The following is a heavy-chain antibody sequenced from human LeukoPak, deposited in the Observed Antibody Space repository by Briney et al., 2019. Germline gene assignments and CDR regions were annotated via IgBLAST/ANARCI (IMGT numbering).Heavy chain of an antibody. V-gene: IGHV1-69*01. D-gene: IGHD4-17*01. CDR1: GGTFSSYA. CDR2: IIPIFDTA. Sequence: SVKVSCKASGGTFSSYAIFWVRQAPGQGLEWMGGIIPIFDTANYAQKFQGRVTITADESTSTAYMELSSLRSEDTAVYYCARIPYGDYGYFDYWGQGTLVTVSS. CDR3: ARIPYGDYGYFDY. J-gene: IGHJ4*02.